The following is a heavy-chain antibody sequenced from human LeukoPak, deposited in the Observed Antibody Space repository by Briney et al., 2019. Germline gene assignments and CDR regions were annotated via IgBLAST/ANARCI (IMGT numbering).Heavy chain of an antibody. CDR2: IIPIFDTA. J-gene: IGHJ5*02. CDR1: GGTFSSYA. Sequence: GASVKVSCKASGGTFSSYAISWVRQAPGQGLEWMGGIIPIFDTANYAQKFQGRVTITADKSTSTAYMELSSLRSEDTAVYYCAPDSSGYYDRGGDNWFDPWGQGTLVTVSS. V-gene: IGHV1-69*06. D-gene: IGHD3-22*01. CDR3: APDSSGYYDRGGDNWFDP.